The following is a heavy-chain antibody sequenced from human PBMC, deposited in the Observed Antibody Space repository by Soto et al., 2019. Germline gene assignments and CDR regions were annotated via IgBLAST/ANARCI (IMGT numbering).Heavy chain of an antibody. V-gene: IGHV4-39*01. CDR1: GGSISSSSYY. Sequence: QLQLQESGPGLVKPSETLSLTCSVSGGSISSSSYYWGWIRQPPGKGLEWIGSIDYSGSTYYNPSLTSRLPTAVDTAKHQFSLKLGSVTAADTAVYYWARHTGYCSSTSCYRVPPYYGMDVWGQGTTVTVS. CDR3: ARHTGYCSSTSCYRVPPYYGMDV. D-gene: IGHD2-2*02. CDR2: IDYSGST. J-gene: IGHJ6*02.